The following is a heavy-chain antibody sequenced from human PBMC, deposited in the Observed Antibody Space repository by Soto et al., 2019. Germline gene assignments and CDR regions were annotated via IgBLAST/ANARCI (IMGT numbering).Heavy chain of an antibody. CDR2: IFPSDSDT. CDR3: ARKDKSGYFNWFSR. CDR1: GYRFTSYW. Sequence: GDALKISCITSGYRFTSYWIAWVRQMPGTGLEWMGIIFPSDSDTRYSPSFQGQVTISADRSTSTVFLQWASLKASDTAGYFWARKDKSGYFNWFSRCGQGTRVTVSS. D-gene: IGHD3-22*01. J-gene: IGHJ5*02. V-gene: IGHV5-51*01.